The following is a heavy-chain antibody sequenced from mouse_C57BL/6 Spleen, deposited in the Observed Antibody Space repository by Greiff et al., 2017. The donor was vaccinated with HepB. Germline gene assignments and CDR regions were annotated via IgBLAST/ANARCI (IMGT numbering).Heavy chain of an antibody. J-gene: IGHJ1*03. CDR2: ISYDGSN. V-gene: IGHV3-6*01. CDR3: AREARYFDV. CDR1: GYSITSGYY. Sequence: EESGPGLVKPSQSLSLTCSVTGYSITSGYYWNWIRQFPGNKLEWMGYISYDGSNNYNPSLKNRISITRDTSKNQFFLKLNSVTTEDTATYYCAREARYFDVWGTGTTVTVSS.